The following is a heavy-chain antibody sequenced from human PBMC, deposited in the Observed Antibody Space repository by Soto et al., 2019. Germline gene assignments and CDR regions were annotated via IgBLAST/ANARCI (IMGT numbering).Heavy chain of an antibody. CDR3: AKYKRKMSAQVPDAFDI. CDR2: ISGSGGST. V-gene: IGHV3-23*01. CDR1: GFTFSSYA. J-gene: IGHJ3*02. D-gene: IGHD2-2*01. Sequence: GGSLRLSCAASGFTFSSYAMSWVRQAPGKGLEWVSAISGSGGSTYYADSVKGRFTISRDNSKNTLYLQMNSLRAEDTAVYYCAKYKRKMSAQVPDAFDIWGQGTMVTVSS.